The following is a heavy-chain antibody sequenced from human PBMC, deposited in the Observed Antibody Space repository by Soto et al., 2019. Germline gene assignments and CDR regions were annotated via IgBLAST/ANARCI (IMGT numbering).Heavy chain of an antibody. CDR3: AKSDPYSSGLDY. V-gene: IGHV3-30*18. D-gene: IGHD6-19*01. J-gene: IGHJ4*02. CDR2: ISYDGSNK. CDR1: GFTFSSYG. Sequence: SGGSLRLSCAASGFTFSSYGMHWVRQAPGKGLEWVAVISYDGSNKYYADSVKGRFTISRDNSKNTLYLQMNSLRAEDTAVYYCAKSDPYSSGLDYWGQGTLVTVSS.